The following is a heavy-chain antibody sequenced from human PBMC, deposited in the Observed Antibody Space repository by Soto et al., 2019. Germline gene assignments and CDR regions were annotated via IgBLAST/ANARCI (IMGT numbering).Heavy chain of an antibody. CDR2: ISYDGGNK. CDR3: ARPTYYYDSSGPPAY. J-gene: IGHJ4*02. V-gene: IGHV3-30*03. CDR1: GFTFSNYA. Sequence: GGSLRLSCAASGFTFSNYAMHWVRQAPGKGLERVAVISYDGGNKYCADSVKGRFTISRDNSKNTLYLQVNSLRAEDTAVYYCARPTYYYDSSGPPAYWGQGTLVTVSS. D-gene: IGHD3-22*01.